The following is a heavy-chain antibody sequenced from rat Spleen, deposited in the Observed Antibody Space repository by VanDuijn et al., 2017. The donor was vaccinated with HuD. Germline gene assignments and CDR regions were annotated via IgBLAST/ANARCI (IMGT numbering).Heavy chain of an antibody. D-gene: IGHD1-12*02. V-gene: IGHV5S23*01. CDR3: TTDTFYDGTYYPGGFDY. Sequence: EVQLVESGGGLVQPGRSLKLSCAASGFTFSNYGMAWVRQTPTKGLEWVASISIGGGNTYYRDSVMGRFTISRDNAKSTLYLQLDSLRSEDTATYYCTTDTFYDGTYYPGGFDYWGQGVMVTVSS. CDR2: ISIGGGNT. CDR1: GFTFSNYG. J-gene: IGHJ2*01.